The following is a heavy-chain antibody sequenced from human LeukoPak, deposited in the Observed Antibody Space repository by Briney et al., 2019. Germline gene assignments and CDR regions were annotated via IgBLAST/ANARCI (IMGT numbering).Heavy chain of an antibody. CDR2: IWHDGRNK. Sequence: GGSLRLSCVASGFTFSSFGMHWVRQAPGKGLEWVAVIWHDGRNKYYGDSVKGRFSISRDNSKNSLYLQMDSLRAEDTAVYYCVKGSGYRYGYSYDYWGQGTQVTVSS. CDR3: VKGSGYRYGYSYDY. CDR1: GFTFSSFG. J-gene: IGHJ4*02. V-gene: IGHV3-33*06. D-gene: IGHD5-18*01.